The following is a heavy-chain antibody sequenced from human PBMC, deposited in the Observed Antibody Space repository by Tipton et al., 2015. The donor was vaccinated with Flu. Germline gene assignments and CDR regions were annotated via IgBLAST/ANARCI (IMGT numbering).Heavy chain of an antibody. V-gene: IGHV5-51*01. J-gene: IGHJ6*02. CDR3: ARVFGMTSKDV. Sequence: QLVQSGAVVKKPGGSLMISCKGSGYTFTSYWIAWVRQLPGKGLEWMGTIYPGDSETTYSPSFQGQVSISVDRSISTAYLQWSSLKASDSAVYYCARVFGMTSKDVWGQGTTVTVSS. CDR2: IYPGDSET. D-gene: IGHD1-1*01. CDR1: GYTFTSYW.